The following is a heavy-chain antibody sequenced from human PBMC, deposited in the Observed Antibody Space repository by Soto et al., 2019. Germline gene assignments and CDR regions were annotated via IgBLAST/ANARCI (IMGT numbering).Heavy chain of an antibody. CDR1: GASIPSHA. D-gene: IGHD3-22*01. J-gene: IGHJ4*02. Sequence: ASVKVSCKTAGASIPSHATNWVGQVPVERLEWQGRINSGKCNTKSSQSFQGRATDTRDPPPNTAYMEQTHLRSADTAVYYCAASSGYYSVPYWDQ. CDR2: INSGKCNT. V-gene: IGHV1-3*01. CDR3: AASSGYYSVPY.